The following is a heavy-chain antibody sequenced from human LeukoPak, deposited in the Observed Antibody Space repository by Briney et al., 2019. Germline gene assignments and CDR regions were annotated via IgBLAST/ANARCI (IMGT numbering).Heavy chain of an antibody. CDR2: ISYDGSNK. CDR3: AKDMGIFGVANSYYFDY. J-gene: IGHJ4*02. D-gene: IGHD3-3*01. CDR1: GFTFSSYG. V-gene: IGHV3-30*18. Sequence: PGGSLRLSCAASGFTFSSYGMHWVRQAPGKGLEWVAIISYDGSNKYYADSVKGRFTISRDNSKNTLYLQMNSLRAEDTAVYYCAKDMGIFGVANSYYFDYWGQGTLVTVSS.